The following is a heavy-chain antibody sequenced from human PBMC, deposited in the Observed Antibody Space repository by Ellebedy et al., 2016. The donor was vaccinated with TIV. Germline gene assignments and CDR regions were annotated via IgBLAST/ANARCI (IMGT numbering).Heavy chain of an antibody. CDR3: ARVGGGFDSLTSDIYHNGMDV. CDR1: GGTFRDYA. Sequence: AASVKVSCKASGGTFRDYAISWVRQAPGQGLEWMGGIIPMYGTANYAQKFQGRVTIIADDTTSTAYMELSSLESEDTGVYFCARVGGGFDSLTSDIYHNGMDVWGQGTTVTVSS. CDR2: IIPMYGTA. D-gene: IGHD3-16*01. J-gene: IGHJ6*02. V-gene: IGHV1-69*13.